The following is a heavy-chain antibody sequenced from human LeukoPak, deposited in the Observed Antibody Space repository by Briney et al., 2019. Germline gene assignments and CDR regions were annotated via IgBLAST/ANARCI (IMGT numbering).Heavy chain of an antibody. CDR1: GGSISRYY. CDR2: IYDSGST. V-gene: IGHV4-59*08. J-gene: IGHJ3*02. D-gene: IGHD5-24*01. CDR3: ARLADSDDYNSLPPYDAFDI. Sequence: SETLSLTCTVSGGSISRYYWSWIRQPPGKGLEWIGYIYDSGSTNYSPSLKSQVTISVDTSKNQFSLKLSSVTAADTALYYCARLADSDDYNSLPPYDAFDIWGQGTMVTVSS.